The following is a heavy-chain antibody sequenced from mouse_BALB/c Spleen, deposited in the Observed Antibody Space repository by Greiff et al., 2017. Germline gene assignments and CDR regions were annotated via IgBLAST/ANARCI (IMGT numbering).Heavy chain of an antibody. CDR1: GYTFTSYV. CDR2: INPYNDGT. CDR3: ARGGMITTPWFAY. V-gene: IGHV1-14*01. J-gene: IGHJ3*01. Sequence: EVQLQQSGPELVKPGASVKMSCKASGYTFTSYVMHWVKQKPGQGLEWIGYINPYNDGTKYNEKFKGKATLTSDKSSSTAYMELSSLTSEDSAVYYCARGGMITTPWFAYWGQGTLVTVSA. D-gene: IGHD2-4*01.